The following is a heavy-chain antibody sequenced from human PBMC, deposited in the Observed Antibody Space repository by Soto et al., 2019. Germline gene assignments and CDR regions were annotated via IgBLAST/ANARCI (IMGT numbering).Heavy chain of an antibody. CDR3: GKDQLQDTVSPGGS. Sequence: ESGGGVVQPGRSLRLSCAASGFTFDSYGMHWVRQAPCKGLEWVAVISSDGNNKYYADSVKSRFSIYRDNFNNILYLQKSSLRVEGTAVYYCGKDQLQDTVSPGGSGAQGTLVTVSS. CDR2: ISSDGNNK. V-gene: IGHV3-30*18. D-gene: IGHD4-17*01. J-gene: IGHJ4*02. CDR1: GFTFDSYG.